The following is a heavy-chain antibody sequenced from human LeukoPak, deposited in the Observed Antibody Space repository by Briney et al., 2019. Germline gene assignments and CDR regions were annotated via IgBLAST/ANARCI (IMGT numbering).Heavy chain of an antibody. CDR2: ITSSGNTI. CDR3: ARETGAYYYYYMDV. J-gene: IGHJ6*03. V-gene: IGHV3-48*01. CDR1: GFTFSSYD. D-gene: IGHD7-27*01. Sequence: PGGSLRLSCKVSGFTFSSYDMMWVRQAPGKGLEWISYITSSGNTIYYADSVKGRFTISRDNAKNSLYLQMNSLGAEDTAVYYCARETGAYYYYYMDVWGKGTTVTVSS.